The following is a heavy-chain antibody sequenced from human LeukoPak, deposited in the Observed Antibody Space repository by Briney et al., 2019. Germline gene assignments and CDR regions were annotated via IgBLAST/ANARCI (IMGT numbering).Heavy chain of an antibody. CDR2: INPNSGGT. V-gene: IGHV1-2*02. CDR1: GYTFTRYY. J-gene: IGHJ4*02. CDR3: ARGYFGSGSYYTDY. D-gene: IGHD3-10*01. Sequence: ASVNVSCKASGYTFTRYYMHWVRQAPGQGREWMGWINPNSGGTYSAQKCQGRVTMTRDTSISTAYMELSRLRSDDTDVYYCARGYFGSGSYYTDYWGQGTVVTVSA.